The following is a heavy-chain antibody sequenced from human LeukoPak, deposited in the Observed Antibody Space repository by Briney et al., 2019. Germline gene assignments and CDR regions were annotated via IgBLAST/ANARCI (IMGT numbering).Heavy chain of an antibody. CDR2: IYYSGST. V-gene: IGHV4-30-4*07. Sequence: SETLSLTCAVSGGSISSGGYSWSWIRQPPGKGLEWIGYIYYSGSTYYNPSLKSRVTISVDTSKNQFSLKLSSVTAADTAVYYCARSRQAGAADAFDIWGQGTMVTVSS. J-gene: IGHJ3*02. CDR1: GGSISSGGYS. CDR3: ARSRQAGAADAFDI. D-gene: IGHD1-26*01.